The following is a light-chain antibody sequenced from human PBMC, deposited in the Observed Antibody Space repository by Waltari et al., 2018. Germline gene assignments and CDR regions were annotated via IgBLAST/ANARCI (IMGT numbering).Light chain of an antibody. CDR2: AAS. CDR3: QQRSNWPRT. J-gene: IGKJ1*01. Sequence: EIVLTQSPATLSLSPGERATLPCRASQSVSSYLAWYQQKPGQAPRLLIYAASTRATGIPARFSGSESGTDFTLTIGSLEPEDFAVYYCQQRSNWPRTFGQGTKVEIK. V-gene: IGKV3-11*01. CDR1: QSVSSY.